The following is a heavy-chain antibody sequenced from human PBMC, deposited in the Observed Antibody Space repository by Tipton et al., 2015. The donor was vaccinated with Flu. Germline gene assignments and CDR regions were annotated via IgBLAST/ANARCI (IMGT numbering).Heavy chain of an antibody. Sequence: LSLTCAVYGGSFSGYYWSWIRQPPGKGLEWIGEINHSGSTNYNPSLKSRVTISVDTSKNQFSLKLSSVTAADTAVYYCASVRVVVTAINGMDVWGQGTTVTVSS. V-gene: IGHV4-34*01. CDR1: GGSFSGYY. J-gene: IGHJ6*02. D-gene: IGHD2-21*02. CDR3: ASVRVVVTAINGMDV. CDR2: INHSGST.